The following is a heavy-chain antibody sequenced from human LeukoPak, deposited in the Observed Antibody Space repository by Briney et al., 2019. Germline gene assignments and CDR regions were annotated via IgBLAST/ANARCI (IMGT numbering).Heavy chain of an antibody. J-gene: IGHJ4*02. Sequence: GASVKVSCKASGYTFTSYGISWVRQARGQGLEWMGWISAYNGNTNYAQKLQGRVTMTTDTYTSTAYMELRSLRSDDTAVYDCARGGNDYAWGSYRFIDYWGQGTLVTVSS. CDR2: ISAYNGNT. CDR1: GYTFTSYG. D-gene: IGHD3-16*02. CDR3: ARGGNDYAWGSYRFIDY. V-gene: IGHV1-18*01.